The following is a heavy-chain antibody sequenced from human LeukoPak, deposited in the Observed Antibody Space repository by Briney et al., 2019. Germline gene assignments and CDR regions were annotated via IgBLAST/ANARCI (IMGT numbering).Heavy chain of an antibody. J-gene: IGHJ4*02. D-gene: IGHD6-19*01. CDR3: ARQSRGIAVDGLDY. CDR2: IYYNGST. Sequence: PSETLSLTCTVSGGSISSYYWTWIRQPPGKGLEWIGYIYYNGSTNYNPSLKSRVTISVDTSKNQFSLKLSSVTAADTAVYYCARQSRGIAVDGLDYWGQGPLVTVSS. V-gene: IGHV4-59*08. CDR1: GGSISSYY.